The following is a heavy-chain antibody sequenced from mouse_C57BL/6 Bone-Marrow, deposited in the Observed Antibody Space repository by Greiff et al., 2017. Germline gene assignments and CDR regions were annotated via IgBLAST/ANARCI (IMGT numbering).Heavy chain of an antibody. J-gene: IGHJ4*01. CDR1: GYSITSGYY. D-gene: IGHD3-3*01. CDR3: ARGGTPMDY. Sequence: DVKLQESGPGLVKPSQSLSLTCSVTGYSITSGYYWNWIRQFPGNKLEWMGYISYDGSNNYNPSLKNRISITRDTSKNKFFLKLNSVTTEDTATYYCARGGTPMDYWGQGTSVTVSS. CDR2: ISYDGSN. V-gene: IGHV3-6*01.